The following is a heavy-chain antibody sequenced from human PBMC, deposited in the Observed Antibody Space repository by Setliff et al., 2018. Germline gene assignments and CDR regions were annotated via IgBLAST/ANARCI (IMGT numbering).Heavy chain of an antibody. CDR2: IIPIFGTA. V-gene: IGHV1-69*13. CDR3: ARVKVIVGATPRTYYMDV. Sequence: GASVKVSCKASGYTFTSYGISWVRQAPGQGLEWMGRIIPIFGTANYAQKFQGRVTITADESTSTAYMELSSLRSEDTAVYYCARVKVIVGATPRTYYMDVWGKGTTVTVSS. CDR1: GYTFTSYG. J-gene: IGHJ6*03. D-gene: IGHD1-26*01.